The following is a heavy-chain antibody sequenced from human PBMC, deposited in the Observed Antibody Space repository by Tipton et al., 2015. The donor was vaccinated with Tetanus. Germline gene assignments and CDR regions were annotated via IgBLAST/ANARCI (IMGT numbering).Heavy chain of an antibody. CDR3: AKEKAEGNYYGMDV. V-gene: IGHV3-7*04. CDR2: KNQDGSQK. D-gene: IGHD6-13*01. J-gene: IGHJ6*02. Sequence: SLRLSCAASALTFSGPWMSWVRQAPGKGLEWVAHKNQDGSQKYYVDSVRGRFTISRDNAKNALYLQMNSLRAEDTAVYYCAKEKAEGNYYGMDVWGQGTTVTVSS. CDR1: ALTFSGPW.